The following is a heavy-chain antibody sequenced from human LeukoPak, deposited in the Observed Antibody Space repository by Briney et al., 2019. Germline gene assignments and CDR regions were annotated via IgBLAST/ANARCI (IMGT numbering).Heavy chain of an antibody. V-gene: IGHV4-39*07. Sequence: SETLSLACTVSGGSISSSSYIWGWIRQPPGKGLEWIGSIYYSGSTYYNPSLKSRVTISVDTSKNQFSLKLSSVTAADTAVYYCARVAWVAYCGGDCYSNWFDPWGQGTLVTVSS. CDR2: IYYSGST. J-gene: IGHJ5*02. CDR3: ARVAWVAYCGGDCYSNWFDP. CDR1: GGSISSSSYI. D-gene: IGHD2-21*02.